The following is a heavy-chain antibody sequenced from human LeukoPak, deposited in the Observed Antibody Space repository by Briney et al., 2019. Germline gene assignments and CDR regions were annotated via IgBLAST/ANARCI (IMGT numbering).Heavy chain of an antibody. Sequence: SETLSLTCTVSGGSISSYYWSWIRQPPGKGLEWIGYIYYSGRTNYNPSLNSRVTISVDTSKNQFSLKLSSVTAADTAVYYCARHYYDSSGYYTEYLQHWGQGTLVTVSS. D-gene: IGHD3-22*01. J-gene: IGHJ1*01. CDR3: ARHYYDSSGYYTEYLQH. V-gene: IGHV4-59*01. CDR2: IYYSGRT. CDR1: GGSISSYY.